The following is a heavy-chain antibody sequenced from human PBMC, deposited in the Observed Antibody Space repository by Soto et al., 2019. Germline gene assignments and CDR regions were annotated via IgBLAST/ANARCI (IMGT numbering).Heavy chain of an antibody. J-gene: IGHJ6*02. Sequence: ESGGGLVKPGGSLRLSCAASGFTFSLYTMTWVRQAPGKGLEWVSSISSATDDIYYAESVKGRFTISRDNAKKSVYLQMNSLTAEDTALYYCVTLCGGSCYFGVDVWGQGTTVTVSS. V-gene: IGHV3-21*01. CDR1: GFTFSLYT. CDR2: ISSATDDI. D-gene: IGHD2-15*01. CDR3: VTLCGGSCYFGVDV.